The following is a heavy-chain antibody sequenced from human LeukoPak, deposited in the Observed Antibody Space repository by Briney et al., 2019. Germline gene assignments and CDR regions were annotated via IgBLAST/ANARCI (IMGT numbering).Heavy chain of an antibody. V-gene: IGHV4-4*02. Sequence: PSGTLSLTCAVSGGSISSSNWWSWVRQPPVKGLEWIGEIYHSGSTNYNPSLKSRVTISVDKSKNQFSLKLSSVTAADTAVYYCVRTVVETSMGVDAFDIWGQGTMVTVSS. CDR1: GGSISSSNW. CDR2: IYHSGST. J-gene: IGHJ3*02. D-gene: IGHD4-23*01. CDR3: VRTVVETSMGVDAFDI.